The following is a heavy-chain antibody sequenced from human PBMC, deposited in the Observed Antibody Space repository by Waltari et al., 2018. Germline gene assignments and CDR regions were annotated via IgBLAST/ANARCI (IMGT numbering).Heavy chain of an antibody. J-gene: IGHJ4*02. CDR1: GYSFNGYY. V-gene: IGHV1-2*02. CDR2: ISPNSGVT. D-gene: IGHD4-17*01. Sequence: QVQLVQSGAAVKKPGASVKVSCKASGYSFNGYYIHWVRQAPGQGLEWMGWISPNSGVTNYAQKFQARVTMTRDTSISTAYLELSRLTSDDTAIYYCARDPRWAVTKDYFDFWGQGTLVTVSS. CDR3: ARDPRWAVTKDYFDF.